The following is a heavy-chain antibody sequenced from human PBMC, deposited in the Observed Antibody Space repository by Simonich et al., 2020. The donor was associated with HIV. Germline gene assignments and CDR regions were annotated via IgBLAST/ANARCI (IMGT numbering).Heavy chain of an antibody. CDR2: IYHSGST. D-gene: IGHD6-6*01. V-gene: IGHV4-38-2*01. CDR1: GYSISSGYY. CDR3: ARGLAARLSHFDY. Sequence: QVQLQESGPGLVKPSETLSLTCAVSGYSISSGYYWDWIRQTPGKGLEWIGTIYHSGSTYYNPPLKSRVTISVDTSKNQFSLKLSSVTAADTAVYYCARGLAARLSHFDYWGQGTLVTVSS. J-gene: IGHJ4*02.